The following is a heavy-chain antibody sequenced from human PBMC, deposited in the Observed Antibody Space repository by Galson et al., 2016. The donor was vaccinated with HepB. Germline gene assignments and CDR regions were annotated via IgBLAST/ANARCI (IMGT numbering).Heavy chain of an antibody. CDR1: GSTLTELS. V-gene: IGHV1-24*01. Sequence: SVKVSCKVSGSTLTELSIHWVRQPPGKGLEWMGGFDPDESETIYAPNFQGRVTMTEDTSTDTAYLELSSLRAEDTAVYYCARDRVAYYDDGGYYSLLDYWGQGTLVTVSS. J-gene: IGHJ4*02. CDR2: FDPDESET. D-gene: IGHD3-22*01. CDR3: ARDRVAYYDDGGYYSLLDY.